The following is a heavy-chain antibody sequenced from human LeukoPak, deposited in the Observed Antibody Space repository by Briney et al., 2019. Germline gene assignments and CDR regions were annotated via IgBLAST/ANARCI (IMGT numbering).Heavy chain of an antibody. J-gene: IGHJ6*03. D-gene: IGHD5-24*01. Sequence: GGSLRLSCAASGFTFSSYWMSWVRQAPGKGLEWVANIKQDGSEKYYVDSVKGRFTISRDNAKDSLYLQMNSLRAEDTAVYYCASPRWLQSVYYYYYMDVWGKGTTVTVSS. CDR2: IKQDGSEK. CDR1: GFTFSSYW. CDR3: ASPRWLQSVYYYYYMDV. V-gene: IGHV3-7*01.